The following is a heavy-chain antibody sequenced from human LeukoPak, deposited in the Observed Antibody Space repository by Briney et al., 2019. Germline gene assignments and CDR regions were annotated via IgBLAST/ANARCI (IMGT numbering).Heavy chain of an antibody. CDR2: ISGSGGST. V-gene: IGHV3-23*01. Sequence: HPGGSLRLSCAASGFTFSSYAMSWVRQAPGKGLEWVSAISGSGGSTYYADSVKGRFTIFRDNSKNTLYLQMNSLRAEDTAVYYCAKDSGSDYYFDYWGQGTLVTVSS. D-gene: IGHD1-26*01. CDR1: GFTFSSYA. CDR3: AKDSGSDYYFDY. J-gene: IGHJ4*02.